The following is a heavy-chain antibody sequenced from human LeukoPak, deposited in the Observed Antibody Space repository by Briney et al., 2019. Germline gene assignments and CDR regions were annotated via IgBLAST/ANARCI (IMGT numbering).Heavy chain of an antibody. J-gene: IGHJ5*02. CDR2: IYYSGST. CDR1: GGSISSYY. Sequence: SETLSLTCTVSGGSISSYYWSWIRQPPGKGLEWIGHIYYSGSTNYDPSLKSRVTISVDTSKNQFSLKLSSVTAADTAVYYCARLIAAAGWFDPWGQGTLVTVSS. CDR3: ARLIAAAGWFDP. D-gene: IGHD6-13*01. V-gene: IGHV4-59*08.